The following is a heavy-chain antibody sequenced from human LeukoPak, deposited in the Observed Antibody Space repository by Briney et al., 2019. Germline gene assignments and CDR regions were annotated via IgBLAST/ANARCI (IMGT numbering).Heavy chain of an antibody. CDR3: ARGEYYYDGGY. J-gene: IGHJ4*02. Sequence: GGSLRLSCAAPGFSFSSYWMSWVRQAPGAGLEWVANIKEDGGEKYYVDSVKGRFTISRDNAKKSLYLQMNSLRAEDTAVYFCARGEYYYDGGYWGRGTLVTVSS. CDR1: GFSFSSYW. CDR2: IKEDGGEK. V-gene: IGHV3-7*03. D-gene: IGHD3-22*01.